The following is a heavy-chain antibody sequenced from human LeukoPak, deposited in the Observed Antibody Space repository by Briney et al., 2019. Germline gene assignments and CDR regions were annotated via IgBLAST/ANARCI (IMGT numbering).Heavy chain of an antibody. CDR1: GYTFTNYY. D-gene: IGHD2-15*01. Sequence: ASVKVSCKASGYTFTNYYMHWVRQAPGQGLEWMGIINPSDGKTSYAQKFQGRVTMTRDMSTSTVYMELSSLRSEDTAVYYCARVVVAAMANWFDPWGQGTLVTVSS. CDR2: INPSDGKT. V-gene: IGHV1-46*01. J-gene: IGHJ5*02. CDR3: ARVVVAAMANWFDP.